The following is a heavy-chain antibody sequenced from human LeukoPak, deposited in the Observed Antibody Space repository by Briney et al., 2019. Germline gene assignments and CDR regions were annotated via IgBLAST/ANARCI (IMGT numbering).Heavy chain of an antibody. CDR2: ISSSSSYI. J-gene: IGHJ4*02. CDR1: GFTFSSYS. D-gene: IGHD6-19*01. CDR3: AKDAQGLVRGGIYFDF. Sequence: GGSLRLSCAASGFTFSSYSMNWVRQAPGKGLEWVSSISSSSSYIYYADSVKGRFTISRDNSKNTLYLQMNSLRAEDTALYYCAKDAQGLVRGGIYFDFWGQGSLVTVSS. V-gene: IGHV3-21*04.